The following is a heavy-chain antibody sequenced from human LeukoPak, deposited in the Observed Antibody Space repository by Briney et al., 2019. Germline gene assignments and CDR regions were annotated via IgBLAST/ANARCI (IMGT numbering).Heavy chain of an antibody. Sequence: GGSLRLSCAASGFTFSSYWMHWVRQAPGKGLVWVSRINSDGRSTSYADSVKGPFTISRDNAKNTLYLQMNSLRAEDTAVYYCAREAYLLAFDIWGQGTMVTVSS. CDR1: GFTFSSYW. J-gene: IGHJ3*02. CDR2: INSDGRST. CDR3: AREAYLLAFDI. D-gene: IGHD2/OR15-2a*01. V-gene: IGHV3-74*01.